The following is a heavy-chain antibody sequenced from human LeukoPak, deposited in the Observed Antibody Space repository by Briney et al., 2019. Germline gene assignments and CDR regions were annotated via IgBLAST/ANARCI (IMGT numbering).Heavy chain of an antibody. CDR3: ARHLRWYSSGWYLDY. V-gene: IGHV4-39*01. D-gene: IGHD6-19*01. CDR1: AVSINSSSYY. Sequence: SETLSLTCTASAVSINSSSYYWGWIRQPPGKGLEWIGSIYYSGSTYYNLSIKSRVTISVATSKNQSSLKLSSVTAADTAVYYCARHLRWYSSGWYLDYWGQGTLVTVSS. J-gene: IGHJ4*02. CDR2: IYYSGST.